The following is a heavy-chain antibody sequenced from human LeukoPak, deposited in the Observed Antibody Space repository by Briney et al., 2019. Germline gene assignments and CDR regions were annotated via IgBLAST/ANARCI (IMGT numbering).Heavy chain of an antibody. CDR3: VKRIGGGWGNFYGMEV. D-gene: IGHD6-19*01. CDR2: ISGGGGYI. CDR1: GFIFNNYA. Sequence: PGGSLRLSCAASGFIFNNYAMSWVRQPPRKGLEWVSTISGGGGYIYYADSVKGRFTISRDNSQKTVYLQMHSLRAEDTALYSCVKRIGGGWGNFYGMEVWGQGTTVTLSS. V-gene: IGHV3-23*01. J-gene: IGHJ6*02.